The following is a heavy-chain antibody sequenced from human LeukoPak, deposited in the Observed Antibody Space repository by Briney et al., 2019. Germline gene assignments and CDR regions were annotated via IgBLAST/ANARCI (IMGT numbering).Heavy chain of an antibody. J-gene: IGHJ4*02. V-gene: IGHV1-46*01. CDR3: ARDAWIQLWSSPDY. D-gene: IGHD5-18*01. CDR2: IHPSGGST. Sequence: IIHPSGGSTSYAQKFQGRVTMPRDTSTSTVYMELSSLRSEDTAVYYCARDAWIQLWSSPDYWGQGTLVTVSS.